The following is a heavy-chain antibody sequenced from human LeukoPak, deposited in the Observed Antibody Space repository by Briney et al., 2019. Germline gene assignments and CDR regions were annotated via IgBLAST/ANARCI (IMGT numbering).Heavy chain of an antibody. Sequence: SGGSLRLSCAASGFTFSSYAMSWVRQAPGKGLEWVSAISGSGGSTYYAGSVKGRFSISRDNSKNTLYLQMNSLRAEDTAVYYCAKGGYIIFDYWGQGTLVTVSS. CDR1: GFTFSSYA. V-gene: IGHV3-23*01. CDR3: AKGGYIIFDY. CDR2: ISGSGGST. D-gene: IGHD5-24*01. J-gene: IGHJ4*02.